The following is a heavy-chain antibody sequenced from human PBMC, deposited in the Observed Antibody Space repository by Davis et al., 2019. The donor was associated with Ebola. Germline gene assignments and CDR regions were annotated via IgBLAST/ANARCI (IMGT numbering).Heavy chain of an antibody. J-gene: IGHJ5*02. CDR3: VRELGYGAGRTNFDP. D-gene: IGHD3-10*01. Sequence: PGGSLRLSCEASGFTFSRYGMHWVRQAPGKGLEWVAVIWHDGSNKYYAESVRGRFTVSRDNAKSTVVLQMDNLRVEDTAVYYCVRELGYGAGRTNFDPWGRGTLVTVSS. CDR2: IWHDGSNK. CDR1: GFTFSRYG. V-gene: IGHV3-33*01.